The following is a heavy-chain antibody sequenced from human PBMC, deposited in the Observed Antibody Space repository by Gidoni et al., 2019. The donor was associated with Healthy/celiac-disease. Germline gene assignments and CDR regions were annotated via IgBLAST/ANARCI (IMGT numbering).Heavy chain of an antibody. Sequence: QVQLQQWGAGLLKPSETLSLTCAVYGGSFSGYYWSWIRQPPGKGLEWIGEINHSGSTNYNPSLKSRVTISVDTSKNQFSLKLSSVTAADTAVYYCARGLYPAVAGKEGDYWGQGTLVTVSS. V-gene: IGHV4-34*01. CDR3: ARGLYPAVAGKEGDY. CDR2: INHSGST. J-gene: IGHJ4*02. D-gene: IGHD6-19*01. CDR1: GGSFSGYY.